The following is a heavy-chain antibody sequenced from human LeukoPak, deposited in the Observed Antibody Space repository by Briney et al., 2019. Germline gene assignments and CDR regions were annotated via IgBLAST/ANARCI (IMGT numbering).Heavy chain of an antibody. V-gene: IGHV3-30*01. CDR3: ARDSDSSSTFFDY. Sequence: GGSLRLSCAASGFTFSRYAMHWVRQAPGKGLEWVAVISYDGSNKYYADSVKGRFTISRDNSKNTLYLQMNSLRAEDTAGYYCARDSDSSSTFFDYWGQGTLVTVSS. CDR2: ISYDGSNK. J-gene: IGHJ4*02. D-gene: IGHD6-6*01. CDR1: GFTFSRYA.